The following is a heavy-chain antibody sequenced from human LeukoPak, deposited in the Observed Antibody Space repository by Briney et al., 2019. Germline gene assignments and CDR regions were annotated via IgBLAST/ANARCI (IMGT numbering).Heavy chain of an antibody. V-gene: IGHV1-2*02. D-gene: IGHD2-15*01. J-gene: IGHJ5*02. Sequence: ASVKVSCKASGYTFTGYYMHWVRQAPGQGLEWMGWINPNGGGTNYAQKFQGRVTMTRDTSISTAYMELSRLRSDDTAVYYCERAYTGCSGGSCYSSEFDPWGQGTLVTVSS. CDR2: INPNGGGT. CDR3: ERAYTGCSGGSCYSSEFDP. CDR1: GYTFTGYY.